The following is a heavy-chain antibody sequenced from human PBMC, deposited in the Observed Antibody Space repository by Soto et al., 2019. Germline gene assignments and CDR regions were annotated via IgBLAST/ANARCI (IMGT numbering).Heavy chain of an antibody. V-gene: IGHV4-59*01. D-gene: IGHD5-12*01. Sequence: SETLSLTCTVSGGSISSYYWSWIRQPPGKGLEWIGYIYYSGSTNYNPSLKSRVTISVDTSKNQFSLKLSSATAADTAVYYCAREGPTDSGYDRYYYYGMDVWGQGTTVTVSS. J-gene: IGHJ6*02. CDR2: IYYSGST. CDR3: AREGPTDSGYDRYYYYGMDV. CDR1: GGSISSYY.